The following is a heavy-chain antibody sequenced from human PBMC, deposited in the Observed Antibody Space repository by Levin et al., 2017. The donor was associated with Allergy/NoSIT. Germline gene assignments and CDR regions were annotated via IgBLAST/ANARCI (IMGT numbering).Heavy chain of an antibody. D-gene: IGHD3-10*01. J-gene: IGHJ6*02. V-gene: IGHV1-2*02. Sequence: GESLKISCKASGYTFTGYYMHWVRQAPGQGLEWMGWINPNSGGTNYAQKFQGRVTMTRDTSISTAYMELSRLRSDDTAVYYCARAMVRGVMSYYGMDVWGQGTTVTVSS. CDR1: GYTFTGYY. CDR2: INPNSGGT. CDR3: ARAMVRGVMSYYGMDV.